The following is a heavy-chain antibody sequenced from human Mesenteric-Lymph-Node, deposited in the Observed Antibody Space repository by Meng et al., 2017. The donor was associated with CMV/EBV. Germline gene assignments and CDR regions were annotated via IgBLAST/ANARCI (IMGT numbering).Heavy chain of an antibody. V-gene: IGHV3-13*01. CDR1: GFTFSSYD. CDR2: IGTAGDT. CDR3: AKVAMIRGVLFDY. J-gene: IGHJ4*02. Sequence: GGSLRLSCAACGFTFSSYDMHWVRQATGKGLEWVSAIGTAGDTYYPDSVKGRFTISRDNSQNTLYLQMNSLSADDTAVYYCAKVAMIRGVLFDYWGRGTLVTVSS. D-gene: IGHD3-10*01.